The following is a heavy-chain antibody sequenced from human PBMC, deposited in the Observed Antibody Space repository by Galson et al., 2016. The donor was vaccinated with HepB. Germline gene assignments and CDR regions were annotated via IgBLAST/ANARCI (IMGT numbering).Heavy chain of an antibody. CDR3: TSFEGWFDP. Sequence: ETLSLTCAVSGGSVSSNNWWSWVRQSPGKGLDWIGEIHHSGSTRYNPSLKSRVTISLDKSKNQFSLKVNSVTAADTAMYYCTSFEGWFDPWGQGALVTVSS. J-gene: IGHJ5*02. CDR2: IHHSGST. CDR1: GGSVSSNNW. V-gene: IGHV4-4*02.